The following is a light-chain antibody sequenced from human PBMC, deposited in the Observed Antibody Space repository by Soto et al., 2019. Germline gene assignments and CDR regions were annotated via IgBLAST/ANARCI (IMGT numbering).Light chain of an antibody. CDR1: QSVSNRY. CDR3: PQYGSSPSP. J-gene: IGKJ3*01. Sequence: EMVLTQSPGTLSLSSGERATLSCRASQSVSNRYLAWYQQKPGQAPRLLLYGASSRASGIPDRFSGSGSGTDFPLTISSLEPEDFAVYYCPQYGSSPSPFGPGT. V-gene: IGKV3-20*01. CDR2: GAS.